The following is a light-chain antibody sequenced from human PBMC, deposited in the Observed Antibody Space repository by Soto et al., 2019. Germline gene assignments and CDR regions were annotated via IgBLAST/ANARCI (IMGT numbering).Light chain of an antibody. CDR1: SSDVGGYNY. J-gene: IGLJ2*01. CDR2: EVT. Sequence: QSVLTQPPSASGSPGQSVTISCTGTSSDVGGYNYVSWYQQHPGKAPKLMIYEVTKRPSGVPDRFSGSKSGNTASLTVSGLQAEDEADYYCSSYAGSNNVVFGGGTKVTDL. V-gene: IGLV2-8*01. CDR3: SSYAGSNNVV.